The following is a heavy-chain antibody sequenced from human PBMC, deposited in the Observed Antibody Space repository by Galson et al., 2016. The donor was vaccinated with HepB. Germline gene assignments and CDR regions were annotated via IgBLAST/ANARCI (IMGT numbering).Heavy chain of an antibody. CDR1: GFTFGSYG. V-gene: IGHV3-23*01. CDR3: VKHFYASSGYFNGMDV. Sequence: SLRLSCAASGFTFGSYGMSWVRQAPGKGPEWVSTVSLHGTTTYYADSVKGRFTISRDNSKNTLYLQMNSLRADDTAIYYCVKHFYASSGYFNGMDVWGPGATVTVYS. J-gene: IGHJ6*02. CDR2: VSLHGTTT. D-gene: IGHD3-22*01.